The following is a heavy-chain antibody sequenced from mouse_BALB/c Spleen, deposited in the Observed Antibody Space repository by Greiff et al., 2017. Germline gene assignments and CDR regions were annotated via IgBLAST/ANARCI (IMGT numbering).Heavy chain of an antibody. Sequence: QVQLKESGPGLVAPSQSLSITCTVSGFSLTSYDISWIRQPPGKGLEWLGVIWTGGGTNYNSAFMSRLSISKDNSKSQVFLKMNSLQTDDTAIYYCVGGVAYWGQGTLVTVSA. CDR3: VGGVAY. CDR2: IWTGGGT. J-gene: IGHJ3*01. CDR1: GFSLTSYD. V-gene: IGHV2-9-2*01.